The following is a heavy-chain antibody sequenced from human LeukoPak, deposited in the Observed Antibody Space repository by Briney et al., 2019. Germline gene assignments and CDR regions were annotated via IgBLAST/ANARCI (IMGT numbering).Heavy chain of an antibody. CDR3: ARDRGILPYGMDV. CDR1: GFTVNDNY. J-gene: IGHJ6*02. CDR2: IYSGGST. D-gene: IGHD3-16*01. V-gene: IGHV3-66*01. Sequence: GGSVRLSCAASGFTVNDNYMSWVRQAPGKGLEWVSIIYSGGSTYYADSVKGRFTISRDNSKNTLYLQMNSLRAEDTAVYYCARDRGILPYGMDVWGQGTTVIVSS.